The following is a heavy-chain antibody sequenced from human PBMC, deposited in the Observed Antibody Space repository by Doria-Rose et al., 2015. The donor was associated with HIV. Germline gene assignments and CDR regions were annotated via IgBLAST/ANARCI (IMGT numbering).Heavy chain of an antibody. V-gene: IGHV2-26*01. D-gene: IGHD6-13*01. CDR3: ARIKSSRWYHKYYFDF. J-gene: IGHJ4*02. CDR2: MYSDDER. Sequence: QVTLKESCPVLVKPTETLTLTCTVSGVSLSSPGMGVSWIRQPPGKALEWLANMYSDDERSYKTSLKSRLTISRGTSKSQVVLTMTDMDPVDTATYYCARIKSSRWYHKYYFDFWGQGTLVIVSA. CDR1: GVSLSSPGMG.